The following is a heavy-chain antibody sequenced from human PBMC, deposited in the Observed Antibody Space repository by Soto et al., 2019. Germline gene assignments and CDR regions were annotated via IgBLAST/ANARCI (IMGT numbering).Heavy chain of an antibody. CDR3: ARGDYDTTRGFDY. Sequence: SVKVSFKASGGTFSSYAISWVRQAPGQGLEWMGGIIPIFGTANYAQKFQGRVTITADESTSTAYMELSSLRSEDTAVYYCARGDYDTTRGFDYWGQGTLVTVSS. V-gene: IGHV1-69*13. J-gene: IGHJ4*02. CDR2: IIPIFGTA. CDR1: GGTFSSYA. D-gene: IGHD3-9*01.